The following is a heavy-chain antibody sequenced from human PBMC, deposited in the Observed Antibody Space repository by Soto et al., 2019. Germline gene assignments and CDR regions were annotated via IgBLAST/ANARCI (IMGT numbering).Heavy chain of an antibody. V-gene: IGHV1-18*01. Sequence: QVQLVQSGAEVKKPGASVKVSCKASGYSFNTYAISWVRQAPGQGLEWMGWISGYNHNTNYAGKFQGRVTVTADRSTSTAYMELRSLTSNDTAVYYCAREYGMDDWGQGTPVTVS. CDR1: GYSFNTYA. J-gene: IGHJ6*02. CDR3: AREYGMDD. CDR2: ISGYNHNT.